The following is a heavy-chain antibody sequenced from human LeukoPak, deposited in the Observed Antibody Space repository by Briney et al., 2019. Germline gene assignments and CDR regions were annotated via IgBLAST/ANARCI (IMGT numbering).Heavy chain of an antibody. CDR3: AREITMIVDAFDI. CDR1: GYTYTGYY. D-gene: IGHD3-22*01. J-gene: IGHJ3*02. V-gene: IGHV1-2*02. Sequence: AASVKVSCKASGYTYTGYYMHWVRQAPGQGLEWMGWINPNSGGTNYAQKFQGRVTMTRDTSISTAYMELSRLRSDDTAVYYCAREITMIVDAFDIWGQGTMVTVSS. CDR2: INPNSGGT.